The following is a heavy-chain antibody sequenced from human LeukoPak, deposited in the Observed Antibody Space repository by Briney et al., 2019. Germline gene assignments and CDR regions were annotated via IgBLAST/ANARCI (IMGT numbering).Heavy chain of an antibody. Sequence: PGGSLRLSCAASGFTFSNYAMNWVRQAPGKGLEWVSSISGSGGSTYYADSVKGRFTISRDNSKSTLYVQMNNLRAEDTAVYYCARVRGALQSDIAVAGYPKVIPPLFDLWGRGTLVTVSS. J-gene: IGHJ2*01. CDR1: GFTFSNYA. D-gene: IGHD6-19*01. CDR2: ISGSGGST. CDR3: ARVRGALQSDIAVAGYPKVIPPLFDL. V-gene: IGHV3-23*01.